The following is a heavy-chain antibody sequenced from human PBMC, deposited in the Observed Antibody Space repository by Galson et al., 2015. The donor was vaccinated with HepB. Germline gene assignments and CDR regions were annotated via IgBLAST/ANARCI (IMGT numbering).Heavy chain of an antibody. D-gene: IGHD6-13*01. J-gene: IGHJ4*02. CDR2: IYYSGST. CDR1: GGSISSGGYY. Sequence: QVQLQESGPGLVKPSETLSLTCTVSGGSISSGGYYWSWIRQHPGKGLEWIGYIYYSGSTYYNPSLKSRVTISVDTSKNQFSLKLSSVTAADTAVYYCARIQPSSWSYYFDYWGQGTLVTVSS. V-gene: IGHV4-31*03. CDR3: ARIQPSSWSYYFDY.